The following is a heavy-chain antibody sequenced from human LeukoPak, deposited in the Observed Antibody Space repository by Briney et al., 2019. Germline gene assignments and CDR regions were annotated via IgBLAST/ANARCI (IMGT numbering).Heavy chain of an antibody. CDR1: GFTFSDHY. CDR2: IRNKANSYST. D-gene: IGHD4-17*01. CDR3: SRAQSHGDYFDY. J-gene: IGHJ4*02. V-gene: IGHV3-72*01. Sequence: GGSLRLSCAATGFTFSDHYMDWVRQAPGKGLEWVARIRNKANSYSTEYAASVKGRFTISRDDSRNSLYLQMNSLRTEDTAVYYCSRAQSHGDYFDYWGQGTLLTVSS.